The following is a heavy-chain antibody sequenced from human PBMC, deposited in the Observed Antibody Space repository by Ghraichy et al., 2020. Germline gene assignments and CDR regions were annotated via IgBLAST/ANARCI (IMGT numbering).Heavy chain of an antibody. CDR3: AIHRGWGSAFDI. CDR2: VFYSGST. J-gene: IGHJ3*02. CDR1: GDSIRSYY. D-gene: IGHD6-19*01. V-gene: IGHV4-59*08. Sequence: SETLSLTCTVSGDSIRSYYWSWVRQPPGKGLEWIGYVFYSGSTDYNPSLMSRVTISVDTSKNQFSLKLTSVTAADTAVYYCAIHRGWGSAFDIWGQGTMVTVSS.